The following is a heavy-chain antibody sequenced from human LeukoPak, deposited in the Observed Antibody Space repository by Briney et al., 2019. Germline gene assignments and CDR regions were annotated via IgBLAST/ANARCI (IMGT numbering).Heavy chain of an antibody. J-gene: IGHJ4*02. V-gene: IGHV3-74*01. CDR1: GFTFSNNW. CDR3: VRGGGSTCYN. D-gene: IGHD2-15*01. Sequence: GGSLRLSCAASGFTFSNNWMHWVREAPGKGLVWVSRINSDGSSTGYADSVKGRFTISRDNAKNTLYLQMNSLRVEDTAVYYCVRGGGSTCYNWGQGTLVTVS. CDR2: INSDGSST.